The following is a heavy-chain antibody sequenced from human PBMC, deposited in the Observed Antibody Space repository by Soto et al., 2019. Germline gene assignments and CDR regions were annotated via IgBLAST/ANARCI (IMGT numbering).Heavy chain of an antibody. Sequence: EVQLVESGGGLVQPGGSLRLSCAASGFTFSFYWMHWVRQAPGKGLVWVSRIRGDGSSTSYADSLKGQFTISRDNAKNTVYVQMNSLRVEDTAVYYCARGVSSGWDYYFDYWGQGTLVTVSS. V-gene: IGHV3-74*01. D-gene: IGHD6-19*01. CDR1: GFTFSFYW. J-gene: IGHJ4*02. CDR2: IRGDGSST. CDR3: ARGVSSGWDYYFDY.